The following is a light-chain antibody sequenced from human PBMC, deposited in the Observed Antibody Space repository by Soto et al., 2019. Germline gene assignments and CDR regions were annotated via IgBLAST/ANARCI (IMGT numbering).Light chain of an antibody. CDR3: LQTYRSPLT. J-gene: IGKJ4*02. Sequence: DIQMTQSPASLSAAVGERVTITCRASQSIDNYLSWYQQKPGRAPKLLIYTASRLESGVPSRFGGRGSGTDFTHTISSLHPEDFATYYCLQTYRSPLTFGGGTTVEIK. CDR2: TAS. V-gene: IGKV1-39*01. CDR1: QSIDNY.